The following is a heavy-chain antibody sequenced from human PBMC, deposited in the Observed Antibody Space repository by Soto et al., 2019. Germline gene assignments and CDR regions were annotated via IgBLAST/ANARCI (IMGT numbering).Heavy chain of an antibody. CDR2: IYPGDSDT. CDR1: GYTFTDYW. Sequence: PGESLKISCKGSGYTFTDYWIGWVRQLPGKGLEWMGIIYPGDSDTRYSPSFQGHVTIPVDKSTSTAYLQWNTLKASDTAMYYCARHTSNFPYYYYAMDVWGQGTTVTVSS. CDR3: ARHTSNFPYYYYAMDV. D-gene: IGHD2-2*01. V-gene: IGHV5-51*01. J-gene: IGHJ6*02.